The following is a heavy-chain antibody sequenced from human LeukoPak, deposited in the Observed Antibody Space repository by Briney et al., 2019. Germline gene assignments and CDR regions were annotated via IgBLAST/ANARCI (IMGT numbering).Heavy chain of an antibody. CDR1: GYTLTELS. D-gene: IGHD4-17*01. CDR3: CRMTTVTTPDDY. J-gene: IGHJ4*02. Sequence: ASVKVSCKVSGYTLTELSMHWVRQAPGKGLEWMGGFDPEDGETIYAQKFQGRVTMTEDTSTDTAYMELSSLRSEDTAVYYCCRMTTVTTPDDYWGQGTLVTVSS. CDR2: FDPEDGET. V-gene: IGHV1-24*01.